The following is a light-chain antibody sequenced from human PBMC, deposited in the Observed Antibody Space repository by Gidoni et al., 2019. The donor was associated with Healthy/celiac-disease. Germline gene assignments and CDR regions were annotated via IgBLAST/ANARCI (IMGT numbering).Light chain of an antibody. CDR2: KAS. V-gene: IGKV1-5*03. CDR3: QQYNSYSQT. CDR1: QSISSW. Sequence: DIQMTQSPSTLSASVGDRVTITCRASQSISSWLAWYQQKPGKAPKLLIYKASSLEGGVPSRFSGSGSGTEFTLTISSLQHDDFATYYCQQYNSYSQTFGQGTKLEIK. J-gene: IGKJ2*01.